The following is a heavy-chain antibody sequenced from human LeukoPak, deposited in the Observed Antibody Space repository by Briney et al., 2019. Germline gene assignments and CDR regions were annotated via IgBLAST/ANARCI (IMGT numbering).Heavy chain of an antibody. CDR2: IYPGDSDT. J-gene: IGHJ5*02. CDR3: ARIRWSGYRAQVGNWFDP. CDR1: GYSFTSYW. D-gene: IGHD3-3*01. Sequence: GESLKISCKGSGYSFTSYWIGWVRQMPGKGLEWMGIIYPGDSDTRYSPSFQGQVTISADKSISTAYLQWSSLKASDTAMYYCARIRWSGYRAQVGNWFDPWGQGTLVTVSS. V-gene: IGHV5-51*01.